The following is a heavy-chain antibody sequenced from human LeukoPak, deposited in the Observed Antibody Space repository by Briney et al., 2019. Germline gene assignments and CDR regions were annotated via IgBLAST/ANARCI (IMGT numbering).Heavy chain of an antibody. CDR2: IYYSGST. CDR1: GGSISSNSYY. V-gene: IGHV4-39*02. Sequence: SETLSPTCTVSGGSISSNSYYWGWIRQPPGKGLEWIGSIYYSGSTYYNPSLKSRVTISEDTSKNQFSLKLSSVTAADTAVYYCARDQSHDSSGTDAFDIWGQGTMVTVSS. J-gene: IGHJ3*02. D-gene: IGHD3-22*01. CDR3: ARDQSHDSSGTDAFDI.